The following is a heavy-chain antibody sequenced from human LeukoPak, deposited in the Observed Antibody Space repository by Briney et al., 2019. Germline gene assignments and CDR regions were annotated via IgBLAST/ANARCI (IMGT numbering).Heavy chain of an antibody. D-gene: IGHD3-22*01. CDR1: GYTFTSYA. CDR2: MKPSSGNT. Sequence: ASVKVSCKASGYTFTSYAMHWVRQAPGQRLEWMGWMKPSSGNTGSAQKFQGRVTMTGNNSISTAYMELRSLTSEDTAIYYCARGSSGGLDWGQGTLVTVSS. CDR3: ARGSSGGLD. V-gene: IGHV1-8*02. J-gene: IGHJ4*02.